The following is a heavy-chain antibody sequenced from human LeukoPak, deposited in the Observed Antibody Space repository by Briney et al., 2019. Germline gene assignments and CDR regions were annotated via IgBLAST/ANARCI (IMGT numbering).Heavy chain of an antibody. CDR2: ISAYNGNT. CDR3: ARLAGGWFGEFLPLVDYYYYGMDV. CDR1: GYTFTSYG. Sequence: ASVKVSCKASGYTFTSYGISWVRQAPGQGLEWMGWISAYNGNTNYAQKLQGRVTMTTDTSTSTAYMELRSLRSDDTAVYYCARLAGGWFGEFLPLVDYYYYGMDVWGQGTTVTVSS. V-gene: IGHV1-18*01. D-gene: IGHD3-10*01. J-gene: IGHJ6*02.